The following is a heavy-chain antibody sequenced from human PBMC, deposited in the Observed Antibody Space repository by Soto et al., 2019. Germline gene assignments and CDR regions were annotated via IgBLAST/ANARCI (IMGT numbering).Heavy chain of an antibody. CDR2: IIPILGIA. V-gene: IGHV1-69*04. D-gene: IGHD1-20*01. J-gene: IGHJ6*02. CDR3: ARDRGPNITGTTLLYYYYGMDV. Sequence: GASVKVSCKASGGTFSSYTISWVRQAPGQGLEWMGRIIPILGIANYAQKFQGRVTMTRDTSTSTVYMELSSLRSEDTAVYYCARDRGPNITGTTLLYYYYGMDVWGQGTTVTVSS. CDR1: GGTFSSYT.